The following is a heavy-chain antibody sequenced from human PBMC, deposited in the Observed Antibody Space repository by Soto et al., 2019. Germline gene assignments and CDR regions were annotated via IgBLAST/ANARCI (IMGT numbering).Heavy chain of an antibody. D-gene: IGHD6-13*01. CDR2: IYPADSDT. V-gene: IGHV5-51*01. CDR1: GYSVISYW. Sequence: GESVKSSCNGSGYSVISYWIVWVRQMPGKGLEWMGIIYPADSDTRYSPSFQGQVTISADKSISTAYLQWSSLKASDTAMYYCARLSRATYYGMDVWGQGTTVTVSS. J-gene: IGHJ6*02. CDR3: ARLSRATYYGMDV.